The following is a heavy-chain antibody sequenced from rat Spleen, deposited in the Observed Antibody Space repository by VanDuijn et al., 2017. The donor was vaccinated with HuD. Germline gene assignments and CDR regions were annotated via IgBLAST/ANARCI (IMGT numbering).Heavy chain of an antibody. CDR3: ASHRGKILPDY. CDR1: GFTFSDYN. V-gene: IGHV5-7*01. J-gene: IGHJ2*01. Sequence: EVQLVESGGGLVQPGRSLKLSCAASGFTFSDYNMAWVRQAPKKGLEWVATISYDGSSTYYRDSVKGRFTISRDNAKSTLYLQTDSLRSEDTATYYCASHRGKILPDYWGQGVMVTVSS. CDR2: ISYDGSST. D-gene: IGHD4-2*01.